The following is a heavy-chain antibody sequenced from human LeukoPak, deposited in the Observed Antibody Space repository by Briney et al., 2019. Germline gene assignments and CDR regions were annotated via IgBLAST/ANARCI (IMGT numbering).Heavy chain of an antibody. CDR1: GGSISSGGYY. D-gene: IGHD3-22*01. CDR3: ARDGAGAIVGSY. Sequence: PSQTLSLTCTVSGGSISSGGYYWSWIRQPPGKGLEWIGYIYYSGSTYYNPSLKSRVTISVDTSKNQFSLKLSSVTAADTAVYYCARDGAGAIVGSYWGQGTLVTVSS. J-gene: IGHJ1*01. CDR2: IYYSGST. V-gene: IGHV4-30-4*01.